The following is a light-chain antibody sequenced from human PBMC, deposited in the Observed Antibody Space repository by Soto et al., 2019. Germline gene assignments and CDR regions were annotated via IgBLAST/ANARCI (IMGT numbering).Light chain of an antibody. CDR1: QSISDR. J-gene: IGKJ1*01. V-gene: IGKV1-5*03. Sequence: DIQMTQSPCTLSASVGDRVTITCRASQSISDRLAWYQQKTGRAPAVLIYKASTLESGVPSRFSGNGSGTEFTLTISSLQPDDFATYYCQQYTPSSTWTFGQGTKVDIK. CDR2: KAS. CDR3: QQYTPSSTWT.